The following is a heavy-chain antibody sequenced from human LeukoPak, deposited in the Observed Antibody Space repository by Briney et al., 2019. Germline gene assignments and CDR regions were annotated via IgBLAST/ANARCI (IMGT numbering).Heavy chain of an antibody. D-gene: IGHD1-1*01. CDR2: INPSGGST. CDR1: GYTFTSYY. J-gene: IGHJ6*03. Sequence: GASVKVSCKASGYTFTSYYMHWVRQAPGQGLEWMGIINPSGGSTSYAQKFQGRVTMTRDTSTSTVYMELSSLRSEDTAVYYCARDSLVWLERRRSNYYYYMDVWGKGTTVTISS. V-gene: IGHV1-46*01. CDR3: ARDSLVWLERRRSNYYYYMDV.